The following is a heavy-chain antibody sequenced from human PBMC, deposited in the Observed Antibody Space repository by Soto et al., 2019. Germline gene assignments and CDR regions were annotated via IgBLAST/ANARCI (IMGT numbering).Heavy chain of an antibody. CDR3: ARLLVVATAVQWFDP. D-gene: IGHD2-21*01. J-gene: IGHJ5*02. CDR2: INPGDSDT. CDR1: GYSFTSYW. V-gene: IGHV5-51*01. Sequence: EVQLVQSGAEVKKPGESLKISCKGFGYSFTSYWIAWVRQMPGKGLEWMGIINPGDSDTRYSPSFQGQVTISADKSIRTEYLKWSSLRASDTAMYYCARLLVVATAVQWFDPWGQGTLVTVSS.